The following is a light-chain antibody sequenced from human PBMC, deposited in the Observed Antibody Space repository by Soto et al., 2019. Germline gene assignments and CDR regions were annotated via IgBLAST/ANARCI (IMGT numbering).Light chain of an antibody. CDR1: SSDVGGHDS. Sequence: QSVLTQPASVSESPGQSIAISCAGTSSDVGGHDSVSWYQQHPGKASKLMIYNVSNRPSGVSNRFSGSKSGNTASLTISGLLAEDEADYFCTSYTSASTYVFGAGTKVTVL. J-gene: IGLJ1*01. CDR2: NVS. V-gene: IGLV2-14*01. CDR3: TSYTSASTYV.